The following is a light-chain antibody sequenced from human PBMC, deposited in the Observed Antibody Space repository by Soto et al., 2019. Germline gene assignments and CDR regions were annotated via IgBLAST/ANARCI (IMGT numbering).Light chain of an antibody. V-gene: IGKV3-15*01. CDR2: SAS. Sequence: ERVMTQSPATLSVSPGERATLSCRASQSVSSNLAWYQQKPGQAPRLLIYSASNLQSGVPSRFSGSGSGTDFTLTISSLQPEDVATYYCQHYNSYSEAFGQGTKVDI. J-gene: IGKJ1*01. CDR1: QSVSSN. CDR3: QHYNSYSEA.